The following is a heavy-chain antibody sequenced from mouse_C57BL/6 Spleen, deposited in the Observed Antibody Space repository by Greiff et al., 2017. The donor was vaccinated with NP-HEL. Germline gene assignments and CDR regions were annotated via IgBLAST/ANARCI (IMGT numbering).Heavy chain of an antibody. CDR3: GSPLHYYGSSYAMDD. J-gene: IGHJ4*01. CDR2: INPCSGYT. Sequence: QVHVKQSGAELAKPGASVKLSCKASGYTFTSYCMHWVNQRPGQGLEWIGYINPCSGYTKYNHKFKDKATLTADKSSSTAYMQLSSLTYADSAVYYCGSPLHYYGSSYAMDDWGQGTSVTVTS. D-gene: IGHD1-1*01. V-gene: IGHV1-7*01. CDR1: GYTFTSYC.